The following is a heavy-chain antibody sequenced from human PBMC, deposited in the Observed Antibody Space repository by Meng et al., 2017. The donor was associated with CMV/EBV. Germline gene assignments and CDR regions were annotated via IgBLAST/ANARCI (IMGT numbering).Heavy chain of an antibody. D-gene: IGHD1-26*01. CDR1: GGTFRTFA. J-gene: IGHJ4*02. CDR3: ARGGDSWYSDY. Sequence: QVQLVQPAAEVREPGASVKVSCKTSGGTFRTFAISWVRQAPGEGLEWMGGIIPVFETANYVERFQDRVTITADDSTTTAYMELSSLRADDTALYFCARGGDSWYSDYWGQGTLVTVSS. V-gene: IGHV1-69*12. CDR2: IIPVFETA.